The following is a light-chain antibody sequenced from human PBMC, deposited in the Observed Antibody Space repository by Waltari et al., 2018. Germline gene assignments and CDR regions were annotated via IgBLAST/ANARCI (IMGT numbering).Light chain of an antibody. CDR2: RND. V-gene: IGLV1-44*01. J-gene: IGLJ3*02. CDR1: YSNIGNNV. Sequence: QSVLTQPPSASGTPGQRVTISCSGTYSNIGNNVVNWYQQFPGKAPKLLSNRNDQRPSGVPDRFSGSKSGSSASLAISGLQSEDEADYYCAAWDDSLNGHWVFGGGTKVTVL. CDR3: AAWDDSLNGHWV.